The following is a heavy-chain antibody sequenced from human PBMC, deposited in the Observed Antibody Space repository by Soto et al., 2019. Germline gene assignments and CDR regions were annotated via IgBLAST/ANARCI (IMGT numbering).Heavy chain of an antibody. CDR2: ISSDGSTT. CDR3: AGARYDGSGTPFDY. CDR1: GFSFSSYW. Sequence: EVQLVESGGGLVQPGGSLRLSCAASGFSFSSYWMHWVRHVPGKGLVWVSRISSDGSTTSYADSVKGRFTISRDNAKNTVYQQMNSLRAEATAVYYCAGARYDGSGTPFDYWGQGTLVTVSS. J-gene: IGHJ4*02. D-gene: IGHD3-22*01. V-gene: IGHV3-74*01.